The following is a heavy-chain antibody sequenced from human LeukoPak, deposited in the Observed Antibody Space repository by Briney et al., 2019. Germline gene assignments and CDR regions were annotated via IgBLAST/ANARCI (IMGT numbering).Heavy chain of an antibody. CDR2: IYYSGST. CDR1: GGSISSYY. V-gene: IGHV4-59*08. Sequence: SETLSLTCTVSGGSISSYYWSWIRQPPGKGLEWIGYIYYSGSTNYNPSPKSRVTISVDTSKNQFSLKLSSVTAADTAVYYCARQTSARITMVRGRWFDPWGQGTLVTVSS. CDR3: ARQTSARITMVRGRWFDP. D-gene: IGHD3-10*01. J-gene: IGHJ5*02.